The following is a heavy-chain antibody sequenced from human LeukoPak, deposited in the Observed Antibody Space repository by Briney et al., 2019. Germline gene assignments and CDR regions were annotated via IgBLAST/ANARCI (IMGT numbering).Heavy chain of an antibody. CDR1: GGSFSGYH. V-gene: IGHV4-34*01. D-gene: IGHD3-22*01. CDR2: INPSGST. CDR3: ARGRHDITMIVVVMTSVSYYLDV. J-gene: IGHJ6*03. Sequence: PSETLSLTCAVYGGSFSGYHWTWVRQSPGKGLEWIGDINPSGSTYYNPSLKSRLTISVDTSKNQFSLKLRSVTAADTAVYYCARGRHDITMIVVVMTSVSYYLDVWGKGTTVTVS.